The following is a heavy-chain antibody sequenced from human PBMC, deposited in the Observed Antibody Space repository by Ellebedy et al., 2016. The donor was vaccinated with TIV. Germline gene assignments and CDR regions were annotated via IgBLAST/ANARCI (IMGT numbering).Heavy chain of an antibody. V-gene: IGHV3-23*01. J-gene: IGHJ4*02. Sequence: GESLKISXAASGFTFSSYAMSWVRQAPGKGLEWVSAISGSGGSTYYADSVKGRFTISRDNSKNTLYLQMIRLRAEDTAVYHCAKDLMVSTTWYGGIDYWGQGTLVTVSS. CDR2: ISGSGGST. CDR1: GFTFSSYA. D-gene: IGHD3-22*01. CDR3: AKDLMVSTTWYGGIDY.